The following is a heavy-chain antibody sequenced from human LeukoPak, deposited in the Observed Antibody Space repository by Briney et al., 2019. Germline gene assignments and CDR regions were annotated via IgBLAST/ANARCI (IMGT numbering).Heavy chain of an antibody. CDR3: ARQVTAVAGTFDY. J-gene: IGHJ4*02. CDR2: IYYSGST. CDR1: GGSIRSRSYY. V-gene: IGHV4-39*01. Sequence: PSETLSLTCNVSGGSIRSRSYYWGWIRQPPGKGLEWIGSIYYSGSTYYNPPLKSRVTMSVDTSKTQFSLKLSSVTAADTAVYYCARQVTAVAGTFDYWGQGTLVTVSS. D-gene: IGHD6-19*01.